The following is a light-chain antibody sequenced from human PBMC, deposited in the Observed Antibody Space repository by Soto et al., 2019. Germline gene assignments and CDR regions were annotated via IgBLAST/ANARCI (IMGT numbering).Light chain of an antibody. CDR3: SSYRSSSTLGV. V-gene: IGLV2-14*03. CDR1: SSDIGGYNY. CDR2: DVT. J-gene: IGLJ1*01. Sequence: QSVLTQPASVSGSPGQSITISCTGTSSDIGGYNYVSWYQHHPGKAPKVIIYDVTNRPSGVSNRFSGSKSGNTASLTISGLQAEDEADYYCSSYRSSSTLGVFGTGTKLTVL.